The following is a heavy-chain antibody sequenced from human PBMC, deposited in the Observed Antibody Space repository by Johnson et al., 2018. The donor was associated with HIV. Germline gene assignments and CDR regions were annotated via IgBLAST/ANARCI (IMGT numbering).Heavy chain of an antibody. D-gene: IGHD2-15*01. Sequence: EVQLVESGGGLVQPGGSLRLSCAASGFTVSSNYMSWVRQAPGKGLEWVSVIYSGGSTYYADSVKGRFTISRDNSKNTLYLQMNSLRAEDTAVYYCAAKTLLHAFDIWGQGTMVTVSS. J-gene: IGHJ3*02. CDR2: IYSGGST. V-gene: IGHV3-66*01. CDR3: AAKTLLHAFDI. CDR1: GFTVSSNY.